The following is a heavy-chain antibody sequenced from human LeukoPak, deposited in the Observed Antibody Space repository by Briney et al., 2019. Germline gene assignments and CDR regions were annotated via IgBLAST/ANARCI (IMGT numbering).Heavy chain of an antibody. CDR2: INQDGSEK. V-gene: IGHV3-7*05. CDR1: GLTFSSSW. Sequence: GGSLRLSCAASGLTFSSSWMSWVRQAPGKGLEWVANINQDGSEKYYVDSVKGRCTISRDNAKNALYLQTDSLRAEDTAVYYCARDRGCNYWGQGTLVTVSS. J-gene: IGHJ4*02. CDR3: ARDRGCNY.